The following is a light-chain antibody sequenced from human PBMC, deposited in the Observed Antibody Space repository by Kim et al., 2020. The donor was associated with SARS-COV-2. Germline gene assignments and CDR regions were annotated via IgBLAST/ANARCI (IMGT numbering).Light chain of an antibody. CDR2: EDN. Sequence: TVTTSRTGSSGSFASNYVQWYQQRPGSAPTTVIYEDNQRPSGVPDRFSGSIDSASNSASLTISGLKTEDEADYYCQSYDSSNLNWVFGGGTKLTVL. CDR3: QSYDSSNLNWV. J-gene: IGLJ3*02. V-gene: IGLV6-57*02. CDR1: SGSFASNY.